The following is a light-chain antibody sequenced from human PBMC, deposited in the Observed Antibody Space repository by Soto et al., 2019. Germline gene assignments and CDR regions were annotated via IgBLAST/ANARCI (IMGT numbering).Light chain of an antibody. J-gene: IGKJ1*01. CDR3: QQRYNWPQT. V-gene: IGKV3-11*01. CDR1: QSVSRT. Sequence: EVVLTQSPATLSLSPGERANLSCRTSQSVSRTLAWYQQKSGQAPRLLTYDASNRATAIPARFSGSRSWTDFTLTISSLEPEDCAVYYCQQRYNWPQTFGQGTKVEIK. CDR2: DAS.